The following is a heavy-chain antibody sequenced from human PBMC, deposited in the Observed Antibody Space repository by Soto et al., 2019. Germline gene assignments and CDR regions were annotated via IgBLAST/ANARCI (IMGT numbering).Heavy chain of an antibody. J-gene: IGHJ4*02. CDR2: VTYNGDNT. V-gene: IGHV3-23*01. CDR3: ARYIRGPTVFYFDF. Sequence: GGSLRLSCAASGFTFRSYAMTWVRQARGKGLEWVSVVTYNGDNTYYADSVKGRFTISRDNSKEKVDLQMNSLTAEDTAVYYCARYIRGPTVFYFDFWGPGVLVTVSS. D-gene: IGHD3-3*02. CDR1: GFTFRSYA.